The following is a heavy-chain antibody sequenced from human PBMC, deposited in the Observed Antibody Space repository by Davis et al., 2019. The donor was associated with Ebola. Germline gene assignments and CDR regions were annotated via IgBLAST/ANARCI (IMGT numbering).Heavy chain of an antibody. V-gene: IGHV1-18*04. J-gene: IGHJ4*02. Sequence: AASVKVSCKASGYTFTRYGISWVRQAPGQGLEWMGWISAYNGNTNYAQKLQGRVTMTTDTSTNTAYMELRSLRSDDAAFYYCARSITMILMGPFDYWGQGTLVTVSS. CDR3: ARSITMILMGPFDY. CDR1: GYTFTRYG. D-gene: IGHD3-22*01. CDR2: ISAYNGNT.